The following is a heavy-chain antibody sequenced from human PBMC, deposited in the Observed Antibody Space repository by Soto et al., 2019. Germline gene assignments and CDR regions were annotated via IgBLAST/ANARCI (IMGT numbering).Heavy chain of an antibody. CDR3: AKGRGGSGSLTPRVDF. CDR1: GFTFNNYA. CDR2: ISGGGDTT. D-gene: IGHD3-10*01. J-gene: IGHJ4*02. Sequence: VQLLESGGGLVQPGGSLRLSCAASGFTFNNYAMTWVRQAPGKGLEWVSAISGGGDTTSYADSVKGLFTVSRDGSKTTLYRQMSSLRAEDPALYYCAKGRGGSGSLTPRVDFWGQGTLVTVSS. V-gene: IGHV3-23*01.